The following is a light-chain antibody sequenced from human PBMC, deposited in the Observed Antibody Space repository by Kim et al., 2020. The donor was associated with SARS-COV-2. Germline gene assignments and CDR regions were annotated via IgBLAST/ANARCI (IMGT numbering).Light chain of an antibody. J-gene: IGKJ1*01. Sequence: SASVGERGTITWRASQGISNYLAWYQQKSGKVPKLLSYAASTLQSGVPSRVSGTGSGTDFTLTISSLQPEDVATYYCQKYYSDPSFGQGTKVDIK. CDR1: QGISNY. CDR2: AAS. V-gene: IGKV1-27*01. CDR3: QKYYSDPS.